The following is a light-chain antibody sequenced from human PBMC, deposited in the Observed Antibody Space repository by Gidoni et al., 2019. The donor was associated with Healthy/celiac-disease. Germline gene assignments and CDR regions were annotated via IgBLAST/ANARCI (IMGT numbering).Light chain of an antibody. CDR2: DAA. Sequence: VSTHSPATLSLSPSERATLSCRASQSVSSYLAWYQQNPGQAPRLLIYDAANRATGIPARFSGSGSGTDVTLTISSREPEDDAVYYCQQRSKWPPLTFGGGTKVEIK. CDR1: QSVSSY. V-gene: IGKV3-11*01. J-gene: IGKJ4*01. CDR3: QQRSKWPPLT.